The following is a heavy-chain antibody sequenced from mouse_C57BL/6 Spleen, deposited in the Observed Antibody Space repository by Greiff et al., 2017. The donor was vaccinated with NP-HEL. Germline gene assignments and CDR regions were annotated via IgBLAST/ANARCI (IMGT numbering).Heavy chain of an antibody. J-gene: IGHJ3*01. Sequence: EVMLVESGGGLVQPKGSLKLSCAASGFTFNTYAMHWVRQAPGKGLEWVARIRRKSSNYATYYADSVKDRFTISRDDSQSMLYLQMNNLKTEDTAMYYCVRDSSAAWFAYWGQGTLVTVSA. CDR2: IRRKSSNYAT. V-gene: IGHV10-3*01. CDR1: GFTFNTYA. CDR3: VRDSSAAWFAY. D-gene: IGHD3-2*02.